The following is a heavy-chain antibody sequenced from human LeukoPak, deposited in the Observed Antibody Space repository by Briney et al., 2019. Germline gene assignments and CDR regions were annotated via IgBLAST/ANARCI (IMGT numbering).Heavy chain of an antibody. CDR1: GFTFSSYS. Sequence: PGGSLRLSCAASGFTFSSYSMNWVRQAPGKGLEWFSYISPSSSTIYYADSVKGRFTISRDNAKNSLYLQMNSLRDEDTAVYYRARDRCSSTSCPKGGTCEYWGQGTLVTVSS. V-gene: IGHV3-48*02. J-gene: IGHJ4*02. CDR3: ARDRCSSTSCPKGGTCEY. CDR2: ISPSSSTI. D-gene: IGHD2-2*01.